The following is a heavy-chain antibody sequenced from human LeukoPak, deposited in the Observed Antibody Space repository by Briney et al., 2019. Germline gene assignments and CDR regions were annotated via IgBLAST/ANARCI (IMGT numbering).Heavy chain of an antibody. J-gene: IGHJ6*02. CDR3: ARETHDYSNYYGMDV. D-gene: IGHD4-11*01. Sequence: PSETLSLTCTVSGGFISSYYWSWIRQPPGKGLEWIGYIYYSGSTNYNPPLKSRVTISVDTSKNQFSLKLSSVTAADTAVYYCARETHDYSNYYGMDVWGQGTTVTVSS. V-gene: IGHV4-59*01. CDR2: IYYSGST. CDR1: GGFISSYY.